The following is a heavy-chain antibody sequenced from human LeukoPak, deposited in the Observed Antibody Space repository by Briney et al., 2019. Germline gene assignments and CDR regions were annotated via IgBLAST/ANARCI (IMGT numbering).Heavy chain of an antibody. CDR2: IYYSGST. J-gene: IGHJ5*02. D-gene: IGHD3-10*01. CDR1: GDSFSYFY. Sequence: PSGTLSLTCTVSGDSFSYFYWSWIRQPPGKGLEWIGYIYYSGSTNYKPSLKSRVTISVDTSKNQFSLKLSSVTAADTAVYYCARGGYYGSGNDFRFDPWGQGTLVTVSS. CDR3: ARGGYYGSGNDFRFDP. V-gene: IGHV4-59*01.